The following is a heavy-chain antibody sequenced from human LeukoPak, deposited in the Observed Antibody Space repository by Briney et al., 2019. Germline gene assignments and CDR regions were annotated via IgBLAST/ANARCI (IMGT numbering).Heavy chain of an antibody. CDR2: INHSGST. V-gene: IGHV4-34*01. CDR3: ARDGSGTENDY. CDR1: GGSFSGYF. J-gene: IGHJ4*02. Sequence: SETLSLTCAVYGGSFSGYFWTWIRQPPGKGLEWIGEINHSGSTNYNPSLKSRGTISVDMSKNQFSLKLSSVTAADTAVYYCARDGSGTENDYWGQGALVTVSS. D-gene: IGHD3-10*01.